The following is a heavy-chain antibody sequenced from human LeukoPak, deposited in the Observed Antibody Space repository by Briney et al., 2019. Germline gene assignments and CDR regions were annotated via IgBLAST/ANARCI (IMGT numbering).Heavy chain of an antibody. CDR1: GYTFTGYY. CDR3: ARDSHSSGYYNPPDY. J-gene: IGHJ4*02. CDR2: INPSGGST. Sequence: GASVKASCKAPGYTFTGYYMHWVRQAPGQGLEWMGIINPSGGSTSYAQKFQGRVTMTRDTSTSTVYMELSSLRSEDTAVYYCARDSHSSGYYNPPDYWGQGTPVTVSS. D-gene: IGHD3-22*01. V-gene: IGHV1-46*01.